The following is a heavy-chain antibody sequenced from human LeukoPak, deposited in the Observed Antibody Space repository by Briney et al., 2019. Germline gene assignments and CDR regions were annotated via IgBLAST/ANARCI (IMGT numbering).Heavy chain of an antibody. CDR1: GFTFSSYS. D-gene: IGHD6-19*01. CDR2: ISSSSSYI. CDR3: ARCFSVAGTLYYYYYGMDV. Sequence: GWSLRLSCAASGFTFSSYSMNWVRQAPGKGLEWVSSISSSSSYIYYADSVKGRFTISRDNAKNSLYLQMNSLRAEDTAVYYCARCFSVAGTLYYYYYGMDVWGQGTTVTVSS. J-gene: IGHJ6*02. V-gene: IGHV3-21*01.